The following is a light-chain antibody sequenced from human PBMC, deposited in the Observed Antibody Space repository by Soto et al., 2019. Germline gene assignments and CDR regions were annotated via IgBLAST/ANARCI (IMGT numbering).Light chain of an antibody. V-gene: IGKV3-11*01. Sequence: EIVLTQSPATLSLSPGQRATLSCRASQSVSSYLAWYQQKPGQAPRLLIYDASNRATGIPARFSGSGSGTDFTLTISSLELEDFAVYYCQQRSNWPRGVTFGGGTKVEIK. CDR3: QQRSNWPRGVT. CDR2: DAS. CDR1: QSVSSY. J-gene: IGKJ4*01.